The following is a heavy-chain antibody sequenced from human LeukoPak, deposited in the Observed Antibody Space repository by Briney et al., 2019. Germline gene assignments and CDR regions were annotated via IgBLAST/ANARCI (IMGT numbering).Heavy chain of an antibody. CDR3: ARDNGFYFVAGTFDY. J-gene: IGHJ4*02. V-gene: IGHV3-30*04. D-gene: IGHD6-19*01. Sequence: PGRSLRLSCAASGFTFSSYAMHWVRQAPGKGLEWVAVISYDGSNKYYADSVKGRFTISRDNSKNTPYLQMNSLRAEDTAVYYCARDNGFYFVAGTFDYWGQGTLVTVSS. CDR1: GFTFSSYA. CDR2: ISYDGSNK.